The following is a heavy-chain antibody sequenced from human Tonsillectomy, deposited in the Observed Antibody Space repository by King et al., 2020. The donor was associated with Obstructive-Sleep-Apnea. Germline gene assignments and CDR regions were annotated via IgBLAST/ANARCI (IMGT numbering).Heavy chain of an antibody. Sequence: VQLVESGAEVKKPGASVKVSCKASSYTFINYGISWVRQAPGQGLEWMGWISVYSGNTNYAEKFQGRVTMTTDTSTSTAYMDLRSLRSDDTAVYYCARVGNSGWIYFDYWGQGTLVTVSS. J-gene: IGHJ4*02. V-gene: IGHV1-18*04. D-gene: IGHD6-19*01. CDR2: ISVYSGNT. CDR1: SYTFINYG. CDR3: ARVGNSGWIYFDY.